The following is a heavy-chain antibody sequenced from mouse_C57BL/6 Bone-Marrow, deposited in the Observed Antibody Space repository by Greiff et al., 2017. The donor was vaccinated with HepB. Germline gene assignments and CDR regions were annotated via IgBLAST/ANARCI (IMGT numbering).Heavy chain of an antibody. J-gene: IGHJ4*01. D-gene: IGHD1-1*01. CDR1: GYTFTSYG. CDR2: IYPRSGNT. V-gene: IGHV1-81*01. Sequence: QVQLQQSGAELARPGASVKLSCKASGYTFTSYGISWVKQRTGQGLEWIGEIYPRSGNTYYNEKFKGKATLTADKSSSTAYMELRSLTSEDSAVYFCARGLLRYPYYAMDYWGQGTSVTVSS. CDR3: ARGLLRYPYYAMDY.